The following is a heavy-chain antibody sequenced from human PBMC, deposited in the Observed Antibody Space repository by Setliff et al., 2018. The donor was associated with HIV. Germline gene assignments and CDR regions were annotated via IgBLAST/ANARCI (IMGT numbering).Heavy chain of an antibody. Sequence: SETLSLTCTVSGGSISSDTYHYSWIRQPAGKGLEWIGQTYSSGSTKCNPSLKSRVTISVDTSKNQFSLTLSSVTAADTAVYYCARDHKYYYDSSGLDYWGQGTLVTVSS. D-gene: IGHD3-22*01. CDR1: GGSISSDTYH. CDR3: ARDHKYYYDSSGLDY. V-gene: IGHV4-61*09. J-gene: IGHJ4*02. CDR2: TYSSGST.